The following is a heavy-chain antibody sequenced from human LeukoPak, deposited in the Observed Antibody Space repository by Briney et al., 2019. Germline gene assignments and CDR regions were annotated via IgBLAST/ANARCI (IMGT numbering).Heavy chain of an antibody. V-gene: IGHV1-69*01. CDR3: ARDCSRTSCYEY. J-gene: IGHJ4*02. Sequence: GAPVKVSCKASGGTFSSYAISWVRQAPGQGLEWMGGIIPIFGTANYAQKFQGRVTITADESTSTAYMELSSLRSEDTAVYYCARDCSRTSCYEYWGQGTLVTVSS. CDR1: GGTFSSYA. CDR2: IIPIFGTA. D-gene: IGHD2-2*01.